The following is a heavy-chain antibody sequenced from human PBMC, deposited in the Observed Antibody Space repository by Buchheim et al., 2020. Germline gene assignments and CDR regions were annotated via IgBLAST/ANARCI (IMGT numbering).Heavy chain of an antibody. D-gene: IGHD6-19*01. CDR3: ARELISGWYSEYYFDY. CDR2: IYSGGST. J-gene: IGHJ4*02. CDR1: GFTVSSNY. V-gene: IGHV3-66*01. Sequence: EVQLVESGGGLVQPGGSLRLSYAASGFTVSSNYMSWVRQAPGKGLEWVSVIYSGGSTYYADSVKGRFTISRDNSKNTLYLQMNSLRAEDTAVYYCARELISGWYSEYYFDYWGQGTL.